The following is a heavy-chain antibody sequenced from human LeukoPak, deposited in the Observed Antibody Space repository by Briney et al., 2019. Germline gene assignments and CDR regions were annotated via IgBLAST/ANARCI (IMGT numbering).Heavy chain of an antibody. CDR3: ARDSSSWYPAEYYYGMDV. CDR1: GFTFSSYW. Sequence: HPGGSLRLSCAASGFTFSSYWMSWVRQAPGKGLEWVANIKQDGSEKYYVDSVKGRFTISRDNAKNSLYLQMNSLRAEDTAVYYCARDSSSWYPAEYYYGMDVWGQGTTVTVSS. V-gene: IGHV3-7*01. J-gene: IGHJ6*02. D-gene: IGHD6-13*01. CDR2: IKQDGSEK.